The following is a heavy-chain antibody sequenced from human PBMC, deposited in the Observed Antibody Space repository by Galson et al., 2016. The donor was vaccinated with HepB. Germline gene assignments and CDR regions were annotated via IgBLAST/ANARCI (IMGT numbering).Heavy chain of an antibody. CDR3: ARDLDDPIFAAHYPCTRGLDP. J-gene: IGHJ5*02. Sequence: ETLSLTCTVSGDSISSHGAYWGWIRQPPGKGLTWIASITHSGSTYSNPSFKSRVTISVDTSKNQFSLRLRFVTAAGTAFYYCARDLDDPIFAAHYPCTRGLDPWGQGILVTVSS. D-gene: IGHD3-3*02. V-gene: IGHV4-39*07. CDR2: ITHSGST. CDR1: GDSISSHGAY.